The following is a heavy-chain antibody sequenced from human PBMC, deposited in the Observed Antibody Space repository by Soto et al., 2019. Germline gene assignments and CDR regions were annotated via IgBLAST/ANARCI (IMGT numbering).Heavy chain of an antibody. CDR3: ASQEVEPPPYYFDQ. CDR1: GLTFSGYT. J-gene: IGHJ4*02. CDR2: VSGSGTSI. Sequence: PGGSLRLSCAFSGLTFSGYTMSWVRQAPGKGLEWVSSVSGSGTSIYYADSVKGRFTISRDNSKNSVYLQMDSLTAEDTAVYYCASQEVEPPPYYFDQWGKGTLVTVSS. D-gene: IGHD1-1*01. V-gene: IGHV3-21*01.